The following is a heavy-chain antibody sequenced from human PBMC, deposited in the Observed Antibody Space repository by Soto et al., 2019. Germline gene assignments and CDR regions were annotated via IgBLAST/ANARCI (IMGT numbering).Heavy chain of an antibody. CDR2: INPSGGST. CDR1: GYTFTSNY. D-gene: IGHD1-1*01. CDR3: ASHRINRNDFSYMDV. J-gene: IGHJ6*03. Sequence: GASVKVSCKASGYTFTSNYMHWVGQAPGQGLEWKGIINPSGGSTSYAQKFQGRVTMTRDTSTSTVYMELSSLRSEDTAVYYCASHRINRNDFSYMDVWGKGTTGSVSS. V-gene: IGHV1-46*03.